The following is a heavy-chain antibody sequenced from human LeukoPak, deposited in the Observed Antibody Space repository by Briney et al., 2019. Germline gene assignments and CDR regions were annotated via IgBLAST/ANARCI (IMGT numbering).Heavy chain of an antibody. Sequence: GGSLRLSCAASGFTFRDYAMNWVRQAPGKGLEWVSHVGGDDATFYTDSVKDRFTISRDNSKSTLSLQMNNLRHEDTALYYCVKDAWPRNGIFDPFDIWGQGTLVTVSS. V-gene: IGHV3-23*01. CDR3: VKDAWPRNGIFDPFDI. D-gene: IGHD2-8*01. J-gene: IGHJ3*02. CDR2: VGGDDAT. CDR1: GFTFRDYA.